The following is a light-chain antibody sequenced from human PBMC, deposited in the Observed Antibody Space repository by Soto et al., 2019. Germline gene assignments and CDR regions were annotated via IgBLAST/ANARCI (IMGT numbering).Light chain of an antibody. Sequence: DIQMNQSPSTLSASVGDRVTMTCRASQSISVCLGWFQQKQGNAPKLLIYKASTLESGVPSRFSGSGSETEFTLTISSLQPHDAATYYCQQYNNRWTFGQGTKVDI. V-gene: IGKV1-5*03. J-gene: IGKJ1*01. CDR3: QQYNNRWT. CDR2: KAS. CDR1: QSISVC.